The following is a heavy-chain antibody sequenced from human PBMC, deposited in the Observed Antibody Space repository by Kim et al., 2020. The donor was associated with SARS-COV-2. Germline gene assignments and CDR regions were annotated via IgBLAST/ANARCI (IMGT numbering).Heavy chain of an antibody. CDR2: ISWDGGYT. CDR1: GFRFDDYA. V-gene: IGHV3-9*01. CDR3: AKAESVSGSWIDY. D-gene: IGHD2-2*03. J-gene: IGHJ4*02. Sequence: GGSLRLSCAVSGFRFDDYAMHWVRQAPGKGLEWVSGISWDGGYTDYADSVRGRFTISRDNAKNSLSLQMSSLRGDDTAFYYCAKAESVSGSWIDYWGQGTLVTVSS.